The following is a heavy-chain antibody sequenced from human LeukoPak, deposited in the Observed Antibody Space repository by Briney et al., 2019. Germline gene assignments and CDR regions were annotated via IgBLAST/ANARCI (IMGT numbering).Heavy chain of an antibody. D-gene: IGHD5-18*01. CDR1: GFTSSSYA. J-gene: IGHJ4*02. CDR3: ARDPYSYGYFDY. V-gene: IGHV3-30-3*01. Sequence: GRSLRLSCAASGFTSSSYAMHWVRQAPGKGLEWVAVISYDGSNKYYADSVKGRFTISRDNSKNTLYLQMNSLRAEDTAVYYCARDPYSYGYFDYWGQGTLVTVSS. CDR2: ISYDGSNK.